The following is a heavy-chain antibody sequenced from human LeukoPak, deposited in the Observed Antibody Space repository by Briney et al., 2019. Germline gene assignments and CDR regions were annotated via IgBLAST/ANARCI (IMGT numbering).Heavy chain of an antibody. V-gene: IGHV3-48*03. D-gene: IGHD1/OR15-1a*01. CDR1: GFTFSSYE. Sequence: PGGSLRLSCAASGFTFSSYEMNWVRQAPGKGLEWVSYISSSGSTVYYADSVKGRFTISRDNAKNSLYLQMNSLRAEDTAVYYCAASIPFSNNYYYYMDVWGKGTTVTVSS. CDR3: AASIPFSNNYYYYMDV. J-gene: IGHJ6*03. CDR2: ISSSGSTV.